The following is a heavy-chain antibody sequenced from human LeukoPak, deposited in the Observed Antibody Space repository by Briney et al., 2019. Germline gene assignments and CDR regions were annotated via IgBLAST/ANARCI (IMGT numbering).Heavy chain of an antibody. CDR3: ARAGIAAAGDWDYFDY. J-gene: IGHJ4*02. D-gene: IGHD6-13*01. V-gene: IGHV4-61*01. CDR2: IYYSGST. CDR1: GGSVSSGSYY. Sequence: PSETLSLTCTVSGGSVSSGSYYWSWIRQPPGEGLAWIGYIYYSGSTNYNPSPKSRVTISVDTSKNQFSLKLSSVTAADTAVYYCARAGIAAAGDWDYFDYRGQGTLVTVSS.